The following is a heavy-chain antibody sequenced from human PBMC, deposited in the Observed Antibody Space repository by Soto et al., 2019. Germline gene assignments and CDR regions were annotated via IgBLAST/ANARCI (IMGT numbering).Heavy chain of an antibody. D-gene: IGHD2-15*01. CDR3: AKDPPAATLWYYYYGMDV. CDR1: GFTFSSYA. J-gene: IGHJ6*02. CDR2: ISGSGGST. Sequence: GGSLRLSCAASGFTFSSYAMSWVRQAPGEGLEWVSAISGSGGSTYYADSVKGRFTISRDNSKNTLYLQMNSLRAEDTAVYYCAKDPPAATLWYYYYGMDVWGQGTTVTVSS. V-gene: IGHV3-23*01.